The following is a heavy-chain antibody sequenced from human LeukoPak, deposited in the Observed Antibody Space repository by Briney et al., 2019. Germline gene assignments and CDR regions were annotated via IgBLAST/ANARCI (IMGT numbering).Heavy chain of an antibody. Sequence: PGRSLRLSCAASGFTFDDYAMHWVRQAPGKGLEWVSGISWNSGSVGYADSVKGRFTISRDNAKNSLYLQMNSLRTEDTALYYCARESRDGYNLDYWGQGTLVTVSS. CDR1: GFTFDDYA. J-gene: IGHJ4*02. D-gene: IGHD5-24*01. CDR2: ISWNSGSV. CDR3: ARESRDGYNLDY. V-gene: IGHV3-9*01.